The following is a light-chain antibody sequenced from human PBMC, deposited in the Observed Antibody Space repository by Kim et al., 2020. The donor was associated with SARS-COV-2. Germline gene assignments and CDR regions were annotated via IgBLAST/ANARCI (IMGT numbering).Light chain of an antibody. CDR3: QQYKKWPLT. CDR1: QSVGTD. J-gene: IGKJ4*01. Sequence: VSPGERVTLAGRASQSVGTDLAWYQQKPDQAPRLLLYGASTRATGMSARFSGSGSGTEFTLTISSLQSEDFAVYYCQQYKKWPLTFGGGTKVDIK. CDR2: GAS. V-gene: IGKV3-15*01.